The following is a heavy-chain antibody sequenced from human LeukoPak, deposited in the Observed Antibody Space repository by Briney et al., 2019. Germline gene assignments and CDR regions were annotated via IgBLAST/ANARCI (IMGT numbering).Heavy chain of an antibody. D-gene: IGHD3-22*01. V-gene: IGHV4-34*01. CDR2: INHSGST. CDR1: GGSFSGYY. J-gene: IGHJ4*02. CDR3: ASRYYYDSRGYYNAFDY. Sequence: SETLSLTCAVYGGSFSGYYWSWIRQPPGKGLEWIGEINHSGSTNYNPSLKSRVTISVDTSKNQFSLKLSSVTAADTAVYYCASRYYYDSRGYYNAFDYWGQGTLVTVSS.